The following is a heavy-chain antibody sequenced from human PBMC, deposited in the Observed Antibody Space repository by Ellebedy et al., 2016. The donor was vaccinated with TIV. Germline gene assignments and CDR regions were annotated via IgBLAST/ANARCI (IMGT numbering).Heavy chain of an antibody. CDR2: IDWDDDK. Sequence: SGPTLVKPTQTLTLTCTFSGFSLSTSGMCVSWIRQPPGKALEWLARIDWDDDKYYSTSLKTRLTISKDTSKNQVVLTMTNMDPVDTATYYCARTWAGTLSYYGMDVWGQGTTVTVSS. D-gene: IGHD1-1*01. J-gene: IGHJ6*02. CDR1: GFSLSTSGMC. V-gene: IGHV2-70*11. CDR3: ARTWAGTLSYYGMDV.